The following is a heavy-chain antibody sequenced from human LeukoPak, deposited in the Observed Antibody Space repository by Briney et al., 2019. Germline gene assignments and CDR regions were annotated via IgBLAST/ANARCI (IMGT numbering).Heavy chain of an antibody. CDR3: ARGVGIYSVVVPAAIGGRGPPDY. CDR2: HSGST. D-gene: IGHD2-2*01. J-gene: IGHJ4*02. CDR1: GGSFSGYY. Sequence: PSETLSLTCAVYGGSFSGYYWSWIRQPPGKGLEWIGEHSGSTNYNPSLKSRVTISVDTSKNQFSLKLSSVTAADTAVYYCARGVGIYSVVVPAAIGGRGPPDYWGQGTLVTVSS. V-gene: IGHV4-34*01.